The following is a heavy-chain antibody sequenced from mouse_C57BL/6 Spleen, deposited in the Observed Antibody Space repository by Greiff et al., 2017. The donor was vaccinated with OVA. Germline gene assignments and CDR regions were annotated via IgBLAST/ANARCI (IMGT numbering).Heavy chain of an antibody. CDR2: IHPNSGST. Sequence: QVQLKQPGAELVKPGASVKLSCKASGYTFTSYWMHWVKQRPGQGLEWIGMIHPNSGSTNYNEKFKSKATLTVDKSSSTAYMQLSSLTSEDSAVYYCARGDDYVLFAYWGQGTLVTVSA. CDR3: ARGDDYVLFAY. J-gene: IGHJ3*01. V-gene: IGHV1-64*01. CDR1: GYTFTSYW. D-gene: IGHD2-4*01.